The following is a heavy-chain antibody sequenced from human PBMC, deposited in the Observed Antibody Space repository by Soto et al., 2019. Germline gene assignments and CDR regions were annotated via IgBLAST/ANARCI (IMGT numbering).Heavy chain of an antibody. J-gene: IGHJ5*02. V-gene: IGHV4-34*12. CDR1: GGSFSGYY. Sequence: QVQLQQWGAGLLKPSETLSLTCAVSGGSFSGYYWSWIRQPPGQGLEWIGEFMPSGSTNYNPSLKRRVTISVDSSKNQFSVKLCSLTAADTAVYSCGRAHNLYGSGIQGFDPWGQGTLVTVSS. D-gene: IGHD3-10*01. CDR2: FMPSGST. CDR3: GRAHNLYGSGIQGFDP.